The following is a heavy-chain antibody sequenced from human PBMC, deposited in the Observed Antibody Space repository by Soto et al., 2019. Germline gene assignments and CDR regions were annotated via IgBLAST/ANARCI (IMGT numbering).Heavy chain of an antibody. V-gene: IGHV2-5*01. CDR2: IYWNDAK. CDR1: GLSLSTSGVG. D-gene: IGHD1-26*01. Sequence: SGPTLVNPTQTLTLTCTLSGLSLSTSGVGVGWIRQPPGKALEWLALIYWNDAKLYSPSLKSRLTITKDTSKNHVVLTMTNMDPVDTATYYCAHRRKSGTAHLSFDYWGQGTLVTVSS. J-gene: IGHJ4*02. CDR3: AHRRKSGTAHLSFDY.